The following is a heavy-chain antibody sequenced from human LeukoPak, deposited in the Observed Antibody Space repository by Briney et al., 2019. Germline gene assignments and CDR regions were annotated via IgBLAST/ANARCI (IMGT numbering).Heavy chain of an antibody. J-gene: IGHJ6*02. CDR2: ITGSSTYI. V-gene: IGHV3-21*01. Sequence: GGSLRLSCAASGFTFSGYTMNWVRQTPGKGLEWVSSITGSSTYIFYADSVQGRFTISRDNARNSLYLQMNSLRAEDTAVYYCESSYDSSGYYYTDYYYYGMDVWGQGTTVTVSS. CDR3: ESSYDSSGYYYTDYYYYGMDV. CDR1: GFTFSGYT. D-gene: IGHD3-22*01.